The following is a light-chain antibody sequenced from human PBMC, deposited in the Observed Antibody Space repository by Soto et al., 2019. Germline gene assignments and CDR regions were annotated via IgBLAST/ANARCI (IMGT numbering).Light chain of an antibody. V-gene: IGKV3-15*01. CDR3: QQYNNWPRAT. CDR1: QSISSN. Sequence: EIVMTQSPATLSVSPGERATLSCRASQSISSNLAWYQHKLGQAPRLFIFRASSRATGLPARFSGSGSGTEFNMTISSLQSEDFAVYYCQQYNNWPRATFGGGTKVEIK. J-gene: IGKJ4*01. CDR2: RAS.